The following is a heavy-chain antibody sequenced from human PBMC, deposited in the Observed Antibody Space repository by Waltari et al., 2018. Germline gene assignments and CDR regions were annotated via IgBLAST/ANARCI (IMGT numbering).Heavy chain of an antibody. CDR2: IYHSGST. CDR1: GYSISSGYY. J-gene: IGHJ4*02. CDR3: AREGPRIAAAVHFDY. Sequence: QVQLQEAGPGLVKPSETLSLTCPVSGYSISSGYYWGWIRQPPGNGLEWIGSIYHSGSTYYNPSLKSRVTISVDTSKNQFSLKLSSVTAADTAVYYCAREGPRIAAAVHFDYWGQGTLVTVSS. D-gene: IGHD6-13*01. V-gene: IGHV4-38-2*02.